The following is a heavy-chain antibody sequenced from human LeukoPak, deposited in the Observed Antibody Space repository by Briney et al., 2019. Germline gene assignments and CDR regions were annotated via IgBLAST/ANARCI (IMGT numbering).Heavy chain of an antibody. CDR2: ISSSGSTI. CDR1: GFTFSDYY. CDR3: ARDIVATAFDY. D-gene: IGHD5-12*01. Sequence: GESLRLSCAASGFTFSDYYMSWIRQAPGKGLEWVSYISSSGSTIYYADSVKGLFTISRDNAKNSLYLQMNSLRAEDTAVYYCARDIVATAFDYWGQGTLVTVSS. J-gene: IGHJ4*02. V-gene: IGHV3-11*01.